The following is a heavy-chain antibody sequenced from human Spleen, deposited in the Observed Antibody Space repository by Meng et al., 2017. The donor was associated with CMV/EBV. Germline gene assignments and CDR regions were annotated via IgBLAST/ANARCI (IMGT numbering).Heavy chain of an antibody. V-gene: IGHV4-34*01. J-gene: IGHJ5*02. Sequence: SETLSLTCAVYGGSFSGYYWSWIRQPPGKGLEWIGEINHSGSTNYNPSLKSRVTISVDTSKNQFSLKLSSVTAADTAVYYCARDRYFGSTSCYFWFDPWGQGTLVTVSS. CDR3: ARDRYFGSTSCYFWFDP. CDR1: GGSFSGYY. CDR2: INHSGST. D-gene: IGHD2-2*01.